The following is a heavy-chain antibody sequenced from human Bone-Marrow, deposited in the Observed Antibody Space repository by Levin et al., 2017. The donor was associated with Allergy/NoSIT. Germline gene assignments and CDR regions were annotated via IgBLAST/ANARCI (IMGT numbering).Heavy chain of an antibody. CDR2: INHSGNA. D-gene: IGHD6-13*01. CDR3: ARGEDRRQLVAVY. Sequence: PSETLSLTCAVYGGSFCGYYYTWIRQPPGKGLEWIGEINHSGNANYNPSLKSRVTISVDMSKNQFSLRLNSVTAADTAMYYCARGEDRRQLVAVYWGQGTLVTVSS. J-gene: IGHJ4*02. CDR1: GGSFCGYY. V-gene: IGHV4-34*01.